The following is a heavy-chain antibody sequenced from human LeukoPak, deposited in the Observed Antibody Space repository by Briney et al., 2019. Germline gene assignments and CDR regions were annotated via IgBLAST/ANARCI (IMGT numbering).Heavy chain of an antibody. CDR1: GYSFTSYD. J-gene: IGHJ4*02. Sequence: ASVKVSCKASGYSFTSYDINWVRQAPGQGLEWMGWINPNSGGTNYAQKFQGRVTMTRDTSISTAYMELSRLRSDDTAVYYCARSIAVAATKAFDYWGQGTLVTVSS. D-gene: IGHD6-19*01. V-gene: IGHV1-2*02. CDR2: INPNSGGT. CDR3: ARSIAVAATKAFDY.